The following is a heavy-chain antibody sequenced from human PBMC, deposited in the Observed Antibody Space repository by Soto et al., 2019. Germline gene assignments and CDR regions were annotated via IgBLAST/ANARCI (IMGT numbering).Heavy chain of an antibody. CDR2: IWYDGSSK. CDR3: ARGCGGDCYHFDL. Sequence: QVQLVESGGDVVQPGRSLRLSCAASGMHFSSYGMHWVRQAPGKGLEWVALIWYDGSSKYYADSVKGRFTISRDNSNNTLYMQMDSLRVEDTAIYYCARGCGGDCYHFDLWGQGTLVTVSS. CDR1: GMHFSSYG. J-gene: IGHJ4*02. V-gene: IGHV3-33*01. D-gene: IGHD2-21*02.